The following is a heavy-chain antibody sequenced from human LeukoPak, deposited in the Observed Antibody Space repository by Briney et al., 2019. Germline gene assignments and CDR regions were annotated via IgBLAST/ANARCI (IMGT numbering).Heavy chain of an antibody. J-gene: IGHJ4*02. D-gene: IGHD3-9*01. CDR3: AKDTGDILTGYYNPNYFDY. CDR2: ISGSGGST. Sequence: GGSLRLSCAASGFTFSSYAMSWVRQAPGKGLEWVSAISGSGGSTYYADSVKGRFTISRDNSKNTLYLQMNSLRAEDAAVYYCAKDTGDILTGYYNPNYFDYWGQGTLVTVSS. CDR1: GFTFSSYA. V-gene: IGHV3-23*01.